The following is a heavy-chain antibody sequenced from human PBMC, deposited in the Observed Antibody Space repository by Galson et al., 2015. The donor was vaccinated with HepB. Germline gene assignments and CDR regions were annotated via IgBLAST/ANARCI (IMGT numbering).Heavy chain of an antibody. Sequence: SVKVSCKASGGTFSRYAISWVRQDPGQGLEWMGGITPIFGTANYAQKFQGRVTITADESTSTAYMELRSLRSDDTAVYYCARFVPHPAPAAYDILTGYYRRDYYYYYGMDVWGQGTTVTVSS. D-gene: IGHD3-9*01. J-gene: IGHJ6*02. CDR1: GGTFSRYA. CDR2: ITPIFGTA. V-gene: IGHV1-69*13. CDR3: ARFVPHPAPAAYDILTGYYRRDYYYYYGMDV.